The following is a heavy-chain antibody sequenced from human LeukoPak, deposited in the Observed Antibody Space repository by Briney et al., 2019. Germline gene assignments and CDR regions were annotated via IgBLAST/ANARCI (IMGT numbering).Heavy chain of an antibody. V-gene: IGHV4-61*02. Sequence: SETLSLTCTVSGGSISSGSYYWSWIRQPAGKGLEWIGRIHPSGSTNYNPSLRSRVTISIDTSKNQFSLKLSSVAAADTAVYYCARASGRYGYMIDYWGQGTLVTVSS. CDR3: ARASGRYGYMIDY. CDR1: GGSISSGSYY. J-gene: IGHJ4*02. D-gene: IGHD5-24*01. CDR2: IHPSGST.